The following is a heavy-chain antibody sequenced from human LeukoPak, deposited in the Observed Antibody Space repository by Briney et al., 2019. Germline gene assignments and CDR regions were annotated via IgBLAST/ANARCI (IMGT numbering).Heavy chain of an antibody. CDR2: ISWNSGSI. D-gene: IGHD6-13*01. V-gene: IGHV3-9*01. Sequence: GRSLRLSCAASGFTFDDYAMHWVRQAPGKGLEWVSGISWNSGSIGYADSVKGRFTISRDNAKNSLYLQMNSLRAEDTALYYCAKDASIAAASFPFDYWGQGTLVTVSS. CDR3: AKDASIAAASFPFDY. CDR1: GFTFDDYA. J-gene: IGHJ4*02.